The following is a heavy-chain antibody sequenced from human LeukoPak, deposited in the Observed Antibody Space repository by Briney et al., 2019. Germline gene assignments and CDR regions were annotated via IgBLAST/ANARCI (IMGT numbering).Heavy chain of an antibody. CDR1: GGSISSYY. J-gene: IGHJ6*03. CDR2: IYYSGST. D-gene: IGHD3-10*01. Sequence: SETLSLTCTVSGGSISSYYWSWIRQPPGKGLEWIGYIYYSGSTNYNPSLKSRVTISVDTSKNQFSLKLSSVTAADTAVYYCASIMVRGPVMRNYYYYMDVWGKGTTVTVSS. CDR3: ASIMVRGPVMRNYYYYMDV. V-gene: IGHV4-59*12.